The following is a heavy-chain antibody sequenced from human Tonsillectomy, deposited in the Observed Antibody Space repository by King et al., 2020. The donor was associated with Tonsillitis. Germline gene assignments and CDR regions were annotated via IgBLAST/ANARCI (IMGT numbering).Heavy chain of an antibody. Sequence: VQLVESGGGVVQPGRSLRLSCAASGFTFSSYAMHWCRQAPGKGLEWVAVISYDGSNQYYADSVKGRFTISRENSKNTLYLQMNSLRDEDTAVYYCAREGLGASLHWGQGTLVTVSS. D-gene: IGHD1-26*01. J-gene: IGHJ4*02. CDR1: GFTFSSYA. V-gene: IGHV3-30*01. CDR2: ISYDGSNQ. CDR3: AREGLGASLH.